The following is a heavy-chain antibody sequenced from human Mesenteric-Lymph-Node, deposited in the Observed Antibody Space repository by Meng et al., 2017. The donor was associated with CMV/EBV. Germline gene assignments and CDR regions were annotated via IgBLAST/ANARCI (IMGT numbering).Heavy chain of an antibody. Sequence: GGSLRLSCVASEYTFRFYAMDWVRQAPGKGLEWVSGISHDGRSTFYIDSVKGRFTISRDNFKNTLHLQMNSLRVEDTATYYCAKEYVHDSWGQRTQVTVSS. CDR1: EYTFRFYA. D-gene: IGHD3-10*02. V-gene: IGHV3-23*01. J-gene: IGHJ4*02. CDR2: ISHDGRST. CDR3: AKEYVHDS.